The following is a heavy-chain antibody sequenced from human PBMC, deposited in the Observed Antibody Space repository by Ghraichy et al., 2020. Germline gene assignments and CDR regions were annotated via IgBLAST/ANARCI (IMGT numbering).Heavy chain of an antibody. CDR1: GGSISSSSYY. CDR3: ARLTLTVMTTVTTITLHNNWFDP. CDR2: IYYSGST. D-gene: IGHD4-17*01. V-gene: IGHV4-39*01. Sequence: SETLSLTCTVSGGSISSSSYYWGWIRQPPGKGLEWIGSIYYSGSTYYNPSLKSRVTISVDTSKNQFSLKLSSVTAADTAVYYCARLTLTVMTTVTTITLHNNWFDPWGQGTLVTVSS. J-gene: IGHJ5*02.